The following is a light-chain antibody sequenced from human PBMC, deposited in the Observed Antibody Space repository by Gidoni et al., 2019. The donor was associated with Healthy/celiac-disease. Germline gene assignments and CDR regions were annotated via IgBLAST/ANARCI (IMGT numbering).Light chain of an antibody. Sequence: DIQMTQSPSSLSASVGDRVTITCRESQSISSYLNLYQQKPGKARKLLIYAASSLQSGVPSRFSGSGSGTDFTLTISSLQPEYFTTYYCQRSYGTGSITFGQGTRLEIK. CDR2: AAS. V-gene: IGKV1-39*01. J-gene: IGKJ5*01. CDR3: QRSYGTGSIT. CDR1: QSISSY.